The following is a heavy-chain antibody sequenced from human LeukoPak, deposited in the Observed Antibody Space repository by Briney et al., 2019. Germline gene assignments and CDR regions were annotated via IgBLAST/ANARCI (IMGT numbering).Heavy chain of an antibody. CDR2: SFAIIGIA. V-gene: IGHV1-69*04. J-gene: IGHJ4*02. D-gene: IGHD3-16*01. CDR3: ARDLMITFGGIMFDY. CDR1: GDTLSSYA. Sequence: ASVKVSCKSSGDTLSSYAISWVRQAPGQGLEWMGRSFAIIGIANYAQKFQGRVTIPADKSTSTAYMELSRLRSEDTAVYYRARDLMITFGGIMFDYWGQGTLVTVSS.